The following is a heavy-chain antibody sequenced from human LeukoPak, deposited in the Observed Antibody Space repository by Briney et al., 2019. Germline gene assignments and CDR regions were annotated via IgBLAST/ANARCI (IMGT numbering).Heavy chain of an antibody. CDR3: ARERLAGDAFDI. V-gene: IGHV1-69*05. J-gene: IGHJ3*02. Sequence: SVKVSCKASGGTFSSYAISWVRQAPGQGLEWMGRIIPIFATANYPQKFQGRVTINTGESTSAAYMDLSSLRSEDTAVYYCARERLAGDAFDIWGQGTMVTVSS. D-gene: IGHD6-25*01. CDR2: IIPIFATA. CDR1: GGTFSSYA.